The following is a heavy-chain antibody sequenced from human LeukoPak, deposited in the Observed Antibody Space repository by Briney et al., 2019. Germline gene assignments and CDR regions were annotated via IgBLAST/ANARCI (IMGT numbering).Heavy chain of an antibody. V-gene: IGHV3-48*04. J-gene: IGHJ6*04. D-gene: IGHD3-10*02. CDR2: ISSSGSTI. CDR3: AELGITMIGGV. Sequence: GGSLRLSCAASEFTFRTYGMNWVRQAPGKGLEWVSYISSSGSTIYYADSVKGRFTISRDNAKSSLYLQMNSLRAEDTAVYYCAELGITMIGGVWGKGTTVTISS. CDR1: EFTFRTYG.